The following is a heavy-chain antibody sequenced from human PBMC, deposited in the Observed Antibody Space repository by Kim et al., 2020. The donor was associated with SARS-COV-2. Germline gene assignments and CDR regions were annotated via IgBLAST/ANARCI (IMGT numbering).Heavy chain of an antibody. CDR2: INPSGGST. V-gene: IGHV1-46*01. D-gene: IGHD6-13*01. CDR1: GYTFTSYY. J-gene: IGHJ4*02. Sequence: ASVKVSCKASGYTFTSYYMHWVRQAPGQGLEWMGIINPSGGSTSYAQKFQGRVTMTRDTSTSTVYMELSSLRSEDTAVYYCASSIAAAGLDYWGQGTLVTVSS. CDR3: ASSIAAAGLDY.